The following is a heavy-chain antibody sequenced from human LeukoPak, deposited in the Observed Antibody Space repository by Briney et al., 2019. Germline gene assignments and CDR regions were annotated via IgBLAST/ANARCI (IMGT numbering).Heavy chain of an antibody. Sequence: ASVRVSCKASGYPLTSFGISWVRQAPGQGLEWMGWISGYNGKTNYAQNLQGRVTMTTDTSTSTAYMDLGSLRSDDMAVYYCARDRVYDYSNPRGFDYWGQGTLVTVSS. V-gene: IGHV1-18*03. CDR1: GYPLTSFG. J-gene: IGHJ4*02. D-gene: IGHD4-11*01. CDR2: ISGYNGKT. CDR3: ARDRVYDYSNPRGFDY.